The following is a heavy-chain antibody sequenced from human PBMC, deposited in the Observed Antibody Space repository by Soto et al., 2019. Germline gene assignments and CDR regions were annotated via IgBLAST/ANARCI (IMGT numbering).Heavy chain of an antibody. CDR2: IDWDDDK. CDR1: GFSLSTSGMR. Sequence: ESGPTLMNPPQTLTLTCTFSGFSLSTSGMRVSWIRQPPGKALEWLARIDWDDDKFYSTSLKTRLTISKDTSKNQVVLTMTNMDPVDTATYYCARGEISYYYGMDVWGQGTTVTVSS. V-gene: IGHV2-70*04. J-gene: IGHJ6*02. D-gene: IGHD2-21*01. CDR3: ARGEISYYYGMDV.